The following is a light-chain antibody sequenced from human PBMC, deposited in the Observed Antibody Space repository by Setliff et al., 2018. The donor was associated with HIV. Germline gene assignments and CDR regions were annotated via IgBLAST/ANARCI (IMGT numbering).Light chain of an antibody. J-gene: IGLJ2*01. CDR1: SSDIGRYNY. V-gene: IGLV2-14*01. CDR3: SSFTSRRSVV. Sequence: QSALTQPASVSGSPGQSVTISCTGTSSDIGRYNYVSWYQQHPGKAPKLLISEVSHRPSGVSNRFSGSKSGNTASLTISGLQADDEADYYCSSFTSRRSVVFGGGTK. CDR2: EVS.